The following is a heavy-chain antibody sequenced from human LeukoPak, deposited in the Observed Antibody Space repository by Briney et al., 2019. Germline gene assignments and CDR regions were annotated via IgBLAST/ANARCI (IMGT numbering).Heavy chain of an antibody. V-gene: IGHV4-61*02. Sequence: TLSLTCTVSGGSISSGSYYWSWIRQPAGKGLEWIGRIYTSGTTTYNPSLKSRVTISADTSKNQFSLKLTSVTAADTAVYYCTREGSLGSWGQGTLVTVSS. CDR3: TREGSLGS. J-gene: IGHJ4*02. D-gene: IGHD2-15*01. CDR2: IYTSGTT. CDR1: GGSISSGSYY.